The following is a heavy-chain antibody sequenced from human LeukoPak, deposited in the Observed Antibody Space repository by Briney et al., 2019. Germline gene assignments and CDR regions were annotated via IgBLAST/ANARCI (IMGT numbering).Heavy chain of an antibody. CDR3: AREDTALVIAY. Sequence: GGSLRLSCAASGFTFSSYGMHWVRQAPGKGLEWVAIMWYDGSNKYYTDSVKGQFTISRDNSKNTLYLQMNSLRVKDTAVYYCAREDTALVIAYWGQGTLVTVSS. D-gene: IGHD5-18*01. CDR2: MWYDGSNK. J-gene: IGHJ4*02. V-gene: IGHV3-33*01. CDR1: GFTFSSYG.